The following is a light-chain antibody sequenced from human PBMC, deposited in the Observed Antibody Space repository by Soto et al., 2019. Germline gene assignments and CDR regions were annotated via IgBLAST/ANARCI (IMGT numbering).Light chain of an antibody. CDR2: DVT. CDR1: SFDVGGYNY. V-gene: IGLV2-11*01. CDR3: CSYAGSYTYV. Sequence: QSVLTQPRSVSGSPGQSVTISCTGTSFDVGGYNYVSWYQQHPGRAPRLLIYDVTKRPSGVPDRFSASKSGNTASLTISGLQAEDEADYYCCSYAGSYTYVFGSGTKLTVL. J-gene: IGLJ1*01.